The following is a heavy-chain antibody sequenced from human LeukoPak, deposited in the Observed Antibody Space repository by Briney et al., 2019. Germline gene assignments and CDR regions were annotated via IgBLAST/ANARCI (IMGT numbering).Heavy chain of an antibody. CDR3: ARGTYYYDSSGYPPPSDAFDI. D-gene: IGHD3-22*01. Sequence: GSLRLSCAASGFTFSSYAMSWVRQAPGKGLEWVSAISGSGGSTYYADSVKGRFTISRDNAKNSLYLQMNSLRAEDAAVYYCARGTYYYDSSGYPPPSDAFDIWGQGTMVTVSS. CDR2: ISGSGGST. J-gene: IGHJ3*02. CDR1: GFTFSSYA. V-gene: IGHV3-23*01.